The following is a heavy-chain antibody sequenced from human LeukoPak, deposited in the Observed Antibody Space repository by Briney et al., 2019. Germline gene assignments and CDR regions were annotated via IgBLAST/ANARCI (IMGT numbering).Heavy chain of an antibody. J-gene: IGHJ3*02. Sequence: SETPSLTCTVSGGSISSYYWSWIRQPPGKGLEWIGYIYYSGSTNYNPSLKSRVTISVDTSKNQFSLKLSSVTAADTAVYYCGRDWGDHGAFDIWGQGTMVTVSS. CDR3: GRDWGDHGAFDI. V-gene: IGHV4-59*01. D-gene: IGHD2-21*02. CDR1: GGSISSYY. CDR2: IYYSGST.